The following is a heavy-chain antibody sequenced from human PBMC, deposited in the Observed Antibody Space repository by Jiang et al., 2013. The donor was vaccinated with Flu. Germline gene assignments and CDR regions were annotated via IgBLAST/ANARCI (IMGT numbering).Heavy chain of an antibody. J-gene: IGHJ6*02. Sequence: GAEVKKPGASVKVSCKASGYTFSDYGISWVRQAPGQGLEWVGWIIAYSGNTDYAHNLRDRVTMTTDASTSTAYMELRSLRSDDTAVYYCARGRPVAAAITRDTVYHMDVWGQGTTVIVS. CDR3: ARGRPVAAAITRDTVYHMDV. D-gene: IGHD6-13*01. CDR1: GYTFSDYG. V-gene: IGHV1-18*01. CDR2: IIAYSGNT.